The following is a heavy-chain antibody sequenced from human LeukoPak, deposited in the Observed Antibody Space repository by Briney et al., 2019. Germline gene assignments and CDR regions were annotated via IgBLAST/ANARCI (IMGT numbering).Heavy chain of an antibody. CDR3: AKAGDYVWGSYRYRPYYYYHYMDV. Sequence: GSLRLSYAASGFTFDDYGMSWVRQAPGKGLEWVSAISGSGGRTYYADSVKGRFSISRDNSKNTLYLQMNSLRAEDTAVYYCAKAGDYVWGSYRYRPYYYYHYMDVWGKGTTVTVSS. D-gene: IGHD3-16*02. V-gene: IGHV3-23*01. CDR2: ISGSGGRT. CDR1: GFTFDDYG. J-gene: IGHJ6*03.